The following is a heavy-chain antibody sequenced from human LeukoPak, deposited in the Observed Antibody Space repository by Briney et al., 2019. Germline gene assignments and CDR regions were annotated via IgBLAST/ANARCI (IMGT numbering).Heavy chain of an antibody. Sequence: GGSLRLSCAASGFTFSSYSMNWVRQAPGKGLEWVSSISSSSSYIYYADSVKGRFTISRDNSKNTLYLQMNSLRAEDTAVYYCARDSLAYSSSWYPVDYWGQGTLVTVSS. CDR1: GFTFSSYS. J-gene: IGHJ4*02. V-gene: IGHV3-21*01. CDR3: ARDSLAYSSSWYPVDY. CDR2: ISSSSSYI. D-gene: IGHD6-13*01.